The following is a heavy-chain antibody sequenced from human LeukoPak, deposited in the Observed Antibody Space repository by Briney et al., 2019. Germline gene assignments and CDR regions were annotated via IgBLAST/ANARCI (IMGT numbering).Heavy chain of an antibody. CDR1: GFTFSGAW. V-gene: IGHV3-15*01. CDR3: TREWYGELPY. D-gene: IGHD3-10*01. J-gene: IGHJ4*02. CDR2: IKSKIDGGAA. Sequence: PGESLRLSCAASGFTFSGAWMSWVRQAPGKGLEWVGRIKSKIDGGAAEYAAPVQGRLIISRDDSSDMLHLQMNTLKTEDTAVYYCTREWYGELPYWGQGTLVTVSS.